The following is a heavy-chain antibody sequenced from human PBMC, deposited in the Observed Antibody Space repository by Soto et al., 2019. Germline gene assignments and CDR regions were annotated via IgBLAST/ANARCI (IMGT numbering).Heavy chain of an antibody. V-gene: IGHV4-59*12. CDR1: GGPISIYY. D-gene: IGHD4-17*01. CDR2: IYYSGST. J-gene: IGHJ4*02. Sequence: SDTLSLTCTLSGGPISIYYWSWIWQPPGKGLEWSGYIYYSGSTKYNPHLKSRFTISVDTSKIQFSLKLSSVTAADTAVYYCAREWYGDYAYSFDSWGQGTLVTAPQ. CDR3: AREWYGDYAYSFDS.